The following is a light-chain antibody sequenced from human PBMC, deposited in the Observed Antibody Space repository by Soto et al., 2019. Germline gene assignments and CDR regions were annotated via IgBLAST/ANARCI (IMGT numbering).Light chain of an antibody. CDR3: SSYTTSSTLHV. V-gene: IGLV2-14*03. J-gene: IGLJ1*01. CDR1: SSDVGAYNY. CDR2: DVT. Sequence: QSVLTQPASVSGSPGQSITISCTGTSSDVGAYNYVSWYQQYPGKAPKYIIYDVTNRPSGVSYRFSGSKSGNTASLTISGLQAEDEADYYCSSYTTSSTLHVFGTGTKVTVL.